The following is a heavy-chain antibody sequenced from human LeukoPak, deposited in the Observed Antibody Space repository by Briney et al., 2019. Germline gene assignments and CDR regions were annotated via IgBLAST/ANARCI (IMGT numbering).Heavy chain of an antibody. CDR3: ARDSCGNCYSCDH. CDR1: GFHFSSYG. V-gene: IGHV3-30*04. Sequence: GGSLRLSCAASGFHFSSYGLHWVRQAPGKGMEWVAVISYDGSKIYFADSVKGRFTISRDNARNTVFLQMNSLRPEDTAVYYCARDSCGNCYSCDHWGQGTLVTVSS. J-gene: IGHJ4*02. D-gene: IGHD2-21*02. CDR2: ISYDGSKI.